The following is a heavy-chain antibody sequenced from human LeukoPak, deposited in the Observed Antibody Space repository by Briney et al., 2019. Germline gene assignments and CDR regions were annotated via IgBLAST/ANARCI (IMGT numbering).Heavy chain of an antibody. CDR1: GFTFSSYA. V-gene: IGHV3-30*04. CDR3: ARAPHAGWFDP. CDR2: ISYDGSNK. J-gene: IGHJ5*02. Sequence: PGGSLRLSCAASGFTFSSYAMHWVRQAPGKGLEWVAVISYDGSNKYYADSVKGRFTISRDNSKNTLYLQMNSLRAEDTAVYYCARAPHAGWFDPWGQGTLVTVSS.